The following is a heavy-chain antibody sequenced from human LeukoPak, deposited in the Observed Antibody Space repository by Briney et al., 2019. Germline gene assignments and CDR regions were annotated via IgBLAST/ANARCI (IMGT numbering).Heavy chain of an antibody. J-gene: IGHJ4*02. V-gene: IGHV1-69*04. D-gene: IGHD1-26*01. CDR2: IIPIFGIA. CDR1: GGTFSSYA. Sequence: GASVTVSCKASGGTFSSYAISWVRQAPGQGLEWMGRIIPIFGIANYAQKFQGRVTITADKSTSTAYMELSSLRSEDTAVYYCARYRESGSYYFDYWGQGTLVTVSS. CDR3: ARYRESGSYYFDY.